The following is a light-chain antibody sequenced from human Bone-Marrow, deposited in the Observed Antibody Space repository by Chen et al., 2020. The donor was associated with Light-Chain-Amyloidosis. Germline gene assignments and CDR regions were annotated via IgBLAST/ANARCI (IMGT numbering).Light chain of an antibody. J-gene: IGLJ3*02. CDR1: SSDVGGYNY. Sequence: QSALTQPAAVSGSPGQSITISCTGTSSDVGGYNYVSWYQQHPGKAPKLMIYEVSNRPSGVSNRFSGSKSRNTASLTISGLQAEDEADYYCSSYTSSSTLGVFGGGTQLTVL. CDR3: SSYTSSSTLGV. V-gene: IGLV2-14*01. CDR2: EVS.